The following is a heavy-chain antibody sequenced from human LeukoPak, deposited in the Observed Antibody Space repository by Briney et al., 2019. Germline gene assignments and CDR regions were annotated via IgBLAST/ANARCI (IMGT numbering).Heavy chain of an antibody. CDR2: INAGNGNT. CDR3: ARGYYDILTGYYNGPDY. V-gene: IGHV1-3*01. J-gene: IGHJ4*02. Sequence: RASVKVSFKASGYTFTSYAMHWVRQAPGQRLEWMGWINAGNGNTKYSQKFQGRVTITRDTSASTAYMELSSLRSEDTAVYYCARGYYDILTGYYNGPDYWGQGTLVTVSS. D-gene: IGHD3-9*01. CDR1: GYTFTSYA.